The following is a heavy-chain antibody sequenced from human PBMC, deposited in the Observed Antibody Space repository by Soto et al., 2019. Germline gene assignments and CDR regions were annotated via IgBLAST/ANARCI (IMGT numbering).Heavy chain of an antibody. D-gene: IGHD5-18*01. CDR3: ARLPYSYVSLYFFDF. Sequence: GGSLRLSCAASGFTFSNYAVSWVRQSPGRGLEWVASISDRGGSTKYADSVNGRFTISRDNSRNTLFLQMDTLGAEDTAVYYCARLPYSYVSLYFFDFWGQGTLVTVSS. CDR1: GFTFSNYA. V-gene: IGHV3-23*01. J-gene: IGHJ4*02. CDR2: ISDRGGST.